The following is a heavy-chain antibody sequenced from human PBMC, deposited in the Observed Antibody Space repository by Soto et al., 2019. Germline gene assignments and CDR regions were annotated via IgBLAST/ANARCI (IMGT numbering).Heavy chain of an antibody. V-gene: IGHV4-4*02. Sequence: QVQLQESGPGLVKPSGTLSLTCAVSSGSISSLNWWTWVRQPPGKGLEWIGEIYHSGSTNYNPSLKSRVTMSVDKSKNQFSLNLSSVTAADTAVYYCARYASGSSYFDYWGQGTLVTVSS. CDR1: SGSISSLNW. J-gene: IGHJ4*02. D-gene: IGHD3-10*01. CDR2: IYHSGST. CDR3: ARYASGSSYFDY.